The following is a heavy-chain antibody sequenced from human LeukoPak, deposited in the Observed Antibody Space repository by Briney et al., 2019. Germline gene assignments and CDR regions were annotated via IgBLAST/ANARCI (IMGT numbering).Heavy chain of an antibody. V-gene: IGHV5-51*01. J-gene: IGHJ4*02. CDR1: GYSFTNYW. D-gene: IGHD3-16*01. CDR3: ARLLTRSTSGDY. Sequence: GESLKISCKGSGYSFTNYWIGWLRQMPGKGLEWMAIIYPGDSDTRYSPSFQGQVTISADKSISTAYLQWSSLEASDTAIYYCARLLTRSTSGDYWGQGTLVTVSS. CDR2: IYPGDSDT.